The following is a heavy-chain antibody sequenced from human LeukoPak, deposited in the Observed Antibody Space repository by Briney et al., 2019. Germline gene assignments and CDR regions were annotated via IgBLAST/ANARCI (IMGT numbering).Heavy chain of an antibody. D-gene: IGHD2-21*02. CDR2: IKQDGSEK. J-gene: IGHJ4*02. CDR1: GFIFSSYW. CDR3: AKDLFQYCGGDCPFDY. Sequence: PGGPLRLSCVASGFIFSSYWMSWVRQAPGKGLEWVANIKQDGSEKYYVDSVKGRFTISRDNTKNSLYLQMNSLRAEDTAVYYCAKDLFQYCGGDCPFDYWGQGTLVTVSS. V-gene: IGHV3-7*03.